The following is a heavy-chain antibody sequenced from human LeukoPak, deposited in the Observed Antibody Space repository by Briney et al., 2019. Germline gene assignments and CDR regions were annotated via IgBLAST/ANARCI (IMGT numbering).Heavy chain of an antibody. CDR3: TRDAYDFNDFDY. CDR2: VSSHGNDG. V-gene: IGHV3-30*17. J-gene: IGHJ4*02. CDR1: EFTFSNYA. D-gene: IGHD3-3*01. Sequence: GGSLRLSCAVSEFTFSNYAMHWVRQPPGKGLEWVAVVSSHGNDGYYADSVRGRFTISRDNSKNTLYLQIDSLRLEDTAIYYCTRDAYDFNDFDYWGQRTLVTVSS.